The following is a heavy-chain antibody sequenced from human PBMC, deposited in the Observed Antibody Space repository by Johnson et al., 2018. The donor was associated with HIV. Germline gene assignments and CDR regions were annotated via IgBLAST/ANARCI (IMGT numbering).Heavy chain of an antibody. V-gene: IGHV3-30*03. CDR1: GFTFSSYA. J-gene: IGHJ3*02. Sequence: QVQLVESGGGVVQPGRSLRLSCAASGFTFSSYAMHWVRQAPGKGLEWVAVISYDGSKKYYGDSVKGRITISRDNSKNTLYLQMNSLRAEDTAVYYCARDVLGDGTYPPDAFDIWGQGTMVTVSS. CDR2: ISYDGSKK. CDR3: ARDVLGDGTYPPDAFDI. D-gene: IGHD2-8*02.